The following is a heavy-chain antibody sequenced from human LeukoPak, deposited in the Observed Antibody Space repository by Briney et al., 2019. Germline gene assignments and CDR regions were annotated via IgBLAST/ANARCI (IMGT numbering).Heavy chain of an antibody. D-gene: IGHD1-26*01. J-gene: IGHJ4*02. CDR2: INPSGGST. CDR1: GYTFTSYY. V-gene: IGHV1-46*01. CDR3: AREGGSRGIFDY. Sequence: ASVKVSCKASGYTFTSYYMHWVRQAPGQGLEWMGIINPSGGSTSYAQKFQGRVTMTRDMSTSTVYMELSSLRSEDTAVYYCAREGGSRGIFDYWGQGTLVTVSS.